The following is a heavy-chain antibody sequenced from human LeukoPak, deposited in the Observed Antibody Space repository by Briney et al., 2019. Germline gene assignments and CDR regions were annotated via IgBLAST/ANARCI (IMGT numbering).Heavy chain of an antibody. CDR1: GGSISSYY. Sequence: SETLSLTCTVSGGSISSYYWSWIRQPPGKGLEWIGYIYYSGSTNYNPSLKSRVTISVDTSKNQFSLKLSSVTAADTAVYYCASALISDYMDVWGKGTTVTVSS. V-gene: IGHV4-59*08. J-gene: IGHJ6*03. CDR2: IYYSGST. D-gene: IGHD3-10*01. CDR3: ASALISDYMDV.